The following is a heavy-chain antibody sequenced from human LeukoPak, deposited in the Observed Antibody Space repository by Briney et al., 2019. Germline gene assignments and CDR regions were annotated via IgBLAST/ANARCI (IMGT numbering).Heavy chain of an antibody. CDR1: GDGDSNNSAA. Sequence: SQTLSLTCAISGDGDSNNSAAWNWIRQSPSGGLEWLGRTYFRSKWFSDYAASVKSRITIEPGTSKNQFPLQLNSVTPEDTAVYYCAKGSALGHFDLWGRGTLVIVSS. D-gene: IGHD1-26*01. CDR3: AKGSALGHFDL. V-gene: IGHV6-1*01. J-gene: IGHJ2*01. CDR2: TYFRSKWFS.